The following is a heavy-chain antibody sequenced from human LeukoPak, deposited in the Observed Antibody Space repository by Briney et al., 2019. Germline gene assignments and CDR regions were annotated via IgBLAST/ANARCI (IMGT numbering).Heavy chain of an antibody. CDR1: GGSISSGSYY. CDR3: ARDVVPPVVPAAMGVRYFDL. CDR2: IYTSGST. V-gene: IGHV4-61*02. Sequence: SETLSLTCTVSGGSISSGSYYWSWIRQPAGKGLEWIGRIYTSGSTNYNPSLKSRVTISVDTSKNQFSLKLSSVTAADTAVYYCARDVVPPVVPAAMGVRYFDLWGRGTLVTVSS. D-gene: IGHD2-2*01. J-gene: IGHJ2*01.